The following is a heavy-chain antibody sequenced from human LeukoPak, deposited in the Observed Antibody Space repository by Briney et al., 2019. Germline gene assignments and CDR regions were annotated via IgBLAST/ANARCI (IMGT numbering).Heavy chain of an antibody. CDR2: IYYSGST. CDR1: GDSISNSHYY. J-gene: IGHJ4*02. Sequence: PSETLSLTCDVSGDSISNSHYYWGWIRQPPGKGLGWVGSIYYSGSTYSNPSLKSRVTIFVDTSKNQFSLKLTSVSAADTAMYYCARTVSRLGVATWGYWGQGTLVIASS. CDR3: ARTVSRLGVATWGY. V-gene: IGHV4-39*01. D-gene: IGHD6-19*01.